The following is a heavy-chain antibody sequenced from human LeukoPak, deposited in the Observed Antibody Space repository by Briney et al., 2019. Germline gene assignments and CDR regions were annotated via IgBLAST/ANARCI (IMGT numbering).Heavy chain of an antibody. CDR1: GGSISRDY. J-gene: IGHJ4*02. CDR3: ASYYYDSSGYYFGMDY. Sequence: PSETLSLTCTVSGGSISRDYWSWIRQPPGKGLEWIGYIYYTGSTNYNPSLKSRVTISVDTSKNQFSLKLSSVTAADTAVYYCASYYYDSSGYYFGMDYWGQGTLVTVSS. CDR2: IYYTGST. D-gene: IGHD3-22*01. V-gene: IGHV4-59*12.